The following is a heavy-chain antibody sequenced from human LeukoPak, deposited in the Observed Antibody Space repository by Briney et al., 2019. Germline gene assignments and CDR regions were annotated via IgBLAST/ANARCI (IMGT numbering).Heavy chain of an antibody. D-gene: IGHD6-6*01. CDR2: IYPGDSDT. CDR3: ARLIVGSSSTGWFDP. Sequence: GESLKISFQSSGYAFTSYWIGWVRPMPGKGLQWMGIIYPGDSDTTYSPSFQGQVTISADKSISTAYLQWSSLKASDTAIYYCARLIVGSSSTGWFDPWGQGTLVTVSS. V-gene: IGHV5-51*01. CDR1: GYAFTSYW. J-gene: IGHJ5*02.